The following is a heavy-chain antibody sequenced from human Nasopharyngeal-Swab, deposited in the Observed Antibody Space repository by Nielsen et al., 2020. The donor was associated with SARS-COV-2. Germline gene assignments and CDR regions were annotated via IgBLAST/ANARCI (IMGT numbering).Heavy chain of an antibody. V-gene: IGHV1-2*02. D-gene: IGHD5-18*01. CDR2: INPNSGGT. Sequence: ASVKVSCKASGYTFTGYYMHWVRQAPGQGLEWMGWINPNSGGTNYAQKFQGRVTMTRDTSISTAYMELSRLRSDDTAVYYCARKEATAMEELYYYGMDVWGQGTTGTVSS. J-gene: IGHJ6*02. CDR3: ARKEATAMEELYYYGMDV. CDR1: GYTFTGYY.